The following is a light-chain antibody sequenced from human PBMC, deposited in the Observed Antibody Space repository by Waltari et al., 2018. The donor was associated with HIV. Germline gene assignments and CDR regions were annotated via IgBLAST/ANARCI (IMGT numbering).Light chain of an antibody. CDR2: GNS. Sequence: QSVLTQPPSVSGAPGHRVTISCTGSRSNVGAGYDVHWYQQLPGTAPKLLIYGNSNRPSGVPDRFSGSKSGTSASLAITGLQAEDEADYYCQSYDSSLSGSGVFGGGTKLTVL. V-gene: IGLV1-40*01. CDR1: RSNVGAGYD. CDR3: QSYDSSLSGSGV. J-gene: IGLJ3*02.